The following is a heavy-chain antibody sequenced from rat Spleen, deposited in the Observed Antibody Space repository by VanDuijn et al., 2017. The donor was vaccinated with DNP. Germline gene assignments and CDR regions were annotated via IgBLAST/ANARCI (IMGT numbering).Heavy chain of an antibody. J-gene: IGHJ4*01. V-gene: IGHV5S11*01. Sequence: EVQLVESGGGLVQPGRSLKLSCAASGFTFSNYDMAWVRQAPTKGLEWVASISPSGSNTYYRDSVKGRFTISRDNAKSTLYLQMDSLRSEETATYYCARHGEVPSRYAMDAWGQGTSVTVSS. CDR3: ARHGEVPSRYAMDA. CDR2: ISPSGSNT. CDR1: GFTFSNYD. D-gene: IGHD1-5*01.